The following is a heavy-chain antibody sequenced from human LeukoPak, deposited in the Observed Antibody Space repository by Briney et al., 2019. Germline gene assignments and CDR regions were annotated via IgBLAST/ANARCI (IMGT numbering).Heavy chain of an antibody. V-gene: IGHV5-51*01. D-gene: IGHD2-15*01. CDR1: GYSFTNYW. J-gene: IGHJ3*02. Sequence: GESLKISCKGSGYSFTNYWIGWVRQMPGKGLEWMGIFYPGDSDTRYSPSFQGQVTISADKSISTAYLQWSSLKASDTAMYYCARRGYCSGGRCNSAFDIWGQGTKVTVSS. CDR2: FYPGDSDT. CDR3: ARRGYCSGGRCNSAFDI.